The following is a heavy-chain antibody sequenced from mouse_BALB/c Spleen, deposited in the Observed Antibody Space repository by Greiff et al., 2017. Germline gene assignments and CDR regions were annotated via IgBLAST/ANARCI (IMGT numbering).Heavy chain of an antibody. Sequence: SGPELVKPGASVKMSCKASGYTFTSYVMHWVKQKPGQGLEWIGYINPYNDGTKYNEKFKGKATLTSDKSSSTAYMELSSLTSEDSAVYYCARSDYYGSSYCDYWGQGTTLTVSS. J-gene: IGHJ2*01. CDR1: GYTFTSYV. CDR2: INPYNDGT. D-gene: IGHD1-1*01. CDR3: ARSDYYGSSYCDY. V-gene: IGHV1-14*01.